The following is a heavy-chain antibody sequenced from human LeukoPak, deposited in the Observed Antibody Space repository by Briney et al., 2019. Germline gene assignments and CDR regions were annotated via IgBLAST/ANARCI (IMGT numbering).Heavy chain of an antibody. D-gene: IGHD6-19*01. CDR2: IHHSGST. CDR3: AKKIAVPAYYFGC. Sequence: SGTLSLTCAVSGGSISSNNWWSWVRQPPGKGLEWIGEIHHSGSTNYNPSLKSRVTISIDKSKNQFSLKLSSVTAADTAVYYCAKKIAVPAYYFGCWGQGTLVTVSS. CDR1: GGSISSNNW. J-gene: IGHJ4*02. V-gene: IGHV4-4*02.